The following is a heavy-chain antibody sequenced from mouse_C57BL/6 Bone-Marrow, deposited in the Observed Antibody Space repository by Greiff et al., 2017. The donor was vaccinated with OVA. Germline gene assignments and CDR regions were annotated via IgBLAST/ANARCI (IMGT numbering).Heavy chain of an antibody. J-gene: IGHJ3*01. CDR1: GYTFTSYW. D-gene: IGHD1-1*01. Sequence: QVQLQQPGAELVKPGASVKVSCKASGYTFTSYWMHWVKQRPGQGLEWIGRIHPSDSDTNYNQKFKGKATLTVDKSSSTAYMQLSNLTSEDSAVYYCAIGGYYYGSSSFAYWGQGTLVTVSA. CDR3: AIGGYYYGSSSFAY. CDR2: IHPSDSDT. V-gene: IGHV1-74*01.